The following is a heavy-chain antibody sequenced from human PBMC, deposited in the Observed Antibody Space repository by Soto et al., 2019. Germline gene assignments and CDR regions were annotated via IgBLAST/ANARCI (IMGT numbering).Heavy chain of an antibody. D-gene: IGHD2-15*01. Sequence: PSETLSLTCAVYGGSVRGYYWSWILQPPGKGLEWIGEINHSGSTNYNPSLKSRVTISVDTSKNQFSLKLSSVTAADTAVYYCARGSCSGGSCYSILQYFQHWGQGTLVTVSS. CDR3: ARGSCSGGSCYSILQYFQH. CDR1: GGSVRGYY. V-gene: IGHV4-34*01. CDR2: INHSGST. J-gene: IGHJ1*01.